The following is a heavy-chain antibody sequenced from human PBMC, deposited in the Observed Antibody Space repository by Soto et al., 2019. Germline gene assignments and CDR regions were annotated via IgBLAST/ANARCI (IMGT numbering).Heavy chain of an antibody. V-gene: IGHV1-69*01. CDR1: GGTFSSYA. D-gene: IGHD1-7*01. CDR2: IIPIFGTA. CDR3: ARVRNRNYAAPDYWYFDL. J-gene: IGHJ2*01. Sequence: QVQLVQSGAEVKKPGSSVKVSCKASGGTFSSYAISWVRQAPGQGLEWMGGIIPIFGTANYAQKFQGRVTSTAYESRRTANMELSSLRSEDTVVYYCARVRNRNYAAPDYWYFDLWGRGTLVTVSS.